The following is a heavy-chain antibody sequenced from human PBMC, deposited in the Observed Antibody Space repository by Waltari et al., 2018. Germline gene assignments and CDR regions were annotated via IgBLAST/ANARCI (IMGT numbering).Heavy chain of an antibody. V-gene: IGHV4-39*07. CDR2: IYYSGST. D-gene: IGHD2-21*01. CDR1: GGSISSSSYY. J-gene: IGHJ4*02. Sequence: QLQLQESGPGLVKPSETLSLPCPVSGGSISSSSYYWGWLRQPPGKGLEWIGSIYYSGSTYYNPSLKSRVTISVDTSKNQFSLKLSSVTAADTAVYYCARDPRLAYCGGDCYLYWGQGTLVTVSS. CDR3: ARDPRLAYCGGDCYLY.